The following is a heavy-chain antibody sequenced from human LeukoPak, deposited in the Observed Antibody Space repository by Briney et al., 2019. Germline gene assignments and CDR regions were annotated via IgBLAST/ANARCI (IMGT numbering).Heavy chain of an antibody. D-gene: IGHD6-13*01. J-gene: IGHJ4*02. CDR1: GFTCSSYA. CDR2: ISGSGGST. V-gene: IGHV3-23*01. CDR3: AKGGYSSSWYPFDY. Sequence: GGSLRLSCAASGFTCSSYAMSWVRQAPGKGLEWVSAISGSGGSTYYADSVKGRFTISRDNSKNALYLQMNSLRAEDTAVYYCAKGGYSSSWYPFDYWGQGTLVTVSS.